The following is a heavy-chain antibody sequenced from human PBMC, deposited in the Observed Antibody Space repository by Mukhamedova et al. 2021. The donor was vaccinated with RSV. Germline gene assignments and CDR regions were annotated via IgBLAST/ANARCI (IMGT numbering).Heavy chain of an antibody. CDR2: IYYSGST. Sequence: GLEWIGSIYYSGSTYYNPSLKSRVTISVDTSKNQFSLKLSSVTAADTAVYYCAREQAGIAVAGTGYFDYWGQGTLGTVSS. V-gene: IGHV4-39*07. D-gene: IGHD6-19*01. CDR3: AREQAGIAVAGTGYFDY. J-gene: IGHJ4*02.